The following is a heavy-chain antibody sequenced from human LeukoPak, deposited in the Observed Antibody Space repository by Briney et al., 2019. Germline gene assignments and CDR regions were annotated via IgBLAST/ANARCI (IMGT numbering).Heavy chain of an antibody. Sequence: SETLSLTCAVYGGSFSGDYWSWIRQPPGTGLEWIGEMDHGGSTNYNTSLKSRVTISVDTSKSQFSLKLSSVTAADTAVYSCARGARTPSAYRSRTAGRANSFDTCGQGSLVTVSS. D-gene: IGHD6-19*01. V-gene: IGHV4-34*01. CDR1: GGSFSGDY. J-gene: IGHJ5*02. CDR2: MDHGGST. CDR3: ARGARTPSAYRSRTAGRANSFDT.